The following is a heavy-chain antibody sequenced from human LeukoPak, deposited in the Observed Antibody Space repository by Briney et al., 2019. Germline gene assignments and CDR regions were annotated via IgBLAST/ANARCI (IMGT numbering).Heavy chain of an antibody. CDR1: GGSISSSSYY. Sequence: SETLSLTCTVSGGSISSSSYYWGWIRQPPGKGLEWIGSIYDSGSTYYNPSLKRRVTISVDTSKNKFSLKLSSVTAADTAVYYCARHIPTYYDFWSGYEDVWGKGTTVTVSS. J-gene: IGHJ6*04. CDR2: IYDSGST. D-gene: IGHD3-3*01. CDR3: ARHIPTYYDFWSGYEDV. V-gene: IGHV4-39*01.